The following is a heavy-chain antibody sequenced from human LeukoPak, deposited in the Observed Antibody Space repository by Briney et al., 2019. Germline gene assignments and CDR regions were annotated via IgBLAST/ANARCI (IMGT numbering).Heavy chain of an antibody. J-gene: IGHJ4*02. CDR1: GGSFSGYY. V-gene: IGHV4-34*01. Sequence: TSETLSLTCAVYGGSFSGYYWSWIRQPPGKGLEWIGEINHSGSTNYSPSLKSRVTISVDTSKNQFSPKLSSVTAADTAVYYCARVGSEVGQLAPTYYFDYWGQGTLVTVSS. D-gene: IGHD6-6*01. CDR3: ARVGSEVGQLAPTYYFDY. CDR2: INHSGST.